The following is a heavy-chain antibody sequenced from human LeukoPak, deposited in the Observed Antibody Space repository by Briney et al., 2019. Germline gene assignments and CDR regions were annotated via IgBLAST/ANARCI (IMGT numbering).Heavy chain of an antibody. CDR1: GFTFRTYT. D-gene: IGHD2/OR15-2a*01. CDR3: ARGSMTADY. CDR2: ISSSSTYI. Sequence: PGGSLRLSCAASGFTFRTYTMNWVRQAPGKGLEWVSSISSSSTYIYYADSMKGRFTISRDNAKSSLYLQMNGLRAEDTAVYYCARGSMTADYWGQGTLVTVSS. J-gene: IGHJ4*02. V-gene: IGHV3-21*01.